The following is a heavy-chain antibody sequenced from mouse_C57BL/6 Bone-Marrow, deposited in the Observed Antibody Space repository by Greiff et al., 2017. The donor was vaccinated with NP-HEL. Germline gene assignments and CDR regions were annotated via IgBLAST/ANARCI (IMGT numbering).Heavy chain of an antibody. CDR3: ARDNWDWYFDV. CDR1: GFTFSDFY. CDR2: SRNKANDYTT. Sequence: EVMLVESGGGLVQSGRSLRLSCATSGFTFSDFYMEWVRQAPGKGLEWIAASRNKANDYTTEYSASVMGRFIVSRDTSQSFLYLQMNALRAEDTAIYDSARDNWDWYFDVWGTGTTVTVSS. J-gene: IGHJ1*03. V-gene: IGHV7-1*01. D-gene: IGHD4-1*01.